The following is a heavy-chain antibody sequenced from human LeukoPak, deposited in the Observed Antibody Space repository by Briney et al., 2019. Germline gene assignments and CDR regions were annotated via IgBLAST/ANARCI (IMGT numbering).Heavy chain of an antibody. V-gene: IGHV4-34*01. J-gene: IGHJ4*02. CDR3: ASSSISCRCFGY. Sequence: PSETLSLTCAVYGGSFSGYYWSWIRQPPGKGLEWIGEINHSGSINYNPSLKSRVTISVDMSKNQFSLKLRSVTAADTAVYYCASSSISCRCFGYWGQGARVTVSS. CDR2: INHSGSI. CDR1: GGSFSGYY. D-gene: IGHD2-2*01.